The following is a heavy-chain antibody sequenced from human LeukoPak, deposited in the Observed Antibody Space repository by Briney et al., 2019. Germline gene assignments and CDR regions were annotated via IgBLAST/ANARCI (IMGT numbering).Heavy chain of an antibody. V-gene: IGHV4-4*07. D-gene: IGHD2-2*02. CDR3: ARGGREVVVPAAITWFDP. Sequence: PSETLSLTCTVSGGSISSYYWSWIRQPAGKGLEWIGRIYTSGSTNYNPSLKSRVTMSVDTSKNQFSLKLSSVTAADTAVYYCARGGREVVVPAAITWFDPWGQGTLVTVSP. J-gene: IGHJ5*02. CDR2: IYTSGST. CDR1: GGSISSYY.